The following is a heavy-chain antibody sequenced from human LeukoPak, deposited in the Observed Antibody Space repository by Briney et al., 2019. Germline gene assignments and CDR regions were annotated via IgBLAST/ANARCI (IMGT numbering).Heavy chain of an antibody. CDR2: MSPNSGST. V-gene: IGHV1-8*01. CDR3: ARGVKLHYYGSGSYDYSYYCAMDV. J-gene: IGHJ6*02. CDR1: GYTFTNYD. D-gene: IGHD3-10*01. Sequence: VVSVTVSCKASGYTFTNYDVHWVRQATGQGLEWVGWMSPNSGSTVHAQRFQGRVTLTRSTSESTAYMELSSLRSEDTAVYYCARGVKLHYYGSGSYDYSYYCAMDVWGHGTTVTVSS.